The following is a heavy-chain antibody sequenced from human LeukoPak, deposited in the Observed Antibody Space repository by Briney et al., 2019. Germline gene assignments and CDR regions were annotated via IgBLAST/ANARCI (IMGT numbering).Heavy chain of an antibody. Sequence: PSETLSLTCTVSGYSISSGYYWGWIRQPPGKGLEWIGSIYHSGSTYYNPSLKSRVTISVDTSKNQFSLKLSSVTAADTAVYYCASRAISSGFDYWGQGTLVTVSS. D-gene: IGHD3-22*01. CDR3: ASRAISSGFDY. V-gene: IGHV4-38-2*02. J-gene: IGHJ4*02. CDR2: IYHSGST. CDR1: GYSISSGYY.